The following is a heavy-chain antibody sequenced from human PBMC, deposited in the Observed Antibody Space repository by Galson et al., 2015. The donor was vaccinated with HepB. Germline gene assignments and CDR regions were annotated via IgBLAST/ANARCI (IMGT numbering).Heavy chain of an antibody. CDR1: GYTLTELS. CDR3: ATVGTSRNYYGSGSAFDY. V-gene: IGHV1-24*01. J-gene: IGHJ4*02. CDR2: FDPEDGET. D-gene: IGHD3-10*01. Sequence: SVTVSCKVSGYTLTELSMHWVRQAPGKGLEWMGGFDPEDGETIYAQKFQGRVTMTEDTSTDTAYMELSSLRSEDTAVYYCATVGTSRNYYGSGSAFDYWGQGTLVTVSS.